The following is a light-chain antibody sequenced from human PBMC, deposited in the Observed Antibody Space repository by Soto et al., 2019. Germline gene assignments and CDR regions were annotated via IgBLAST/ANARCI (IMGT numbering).Light chain of an antibody. V-gene: IGKV3-15*01. CDR1: QSVSSN. Sequence: EIVMTQSPATLSVSPGERATLSCRASQSVSSNLAWYQQKPCQAPRLLIYGASTRATGIPARFSGSGSGTEFTLTINSLQSEDFAVYYCQQYNNAPPYTFGEGTKLDIK. CDR3: QQYNNAPPYT. CDR2: GAS. J-gene: IGKJ2*01.